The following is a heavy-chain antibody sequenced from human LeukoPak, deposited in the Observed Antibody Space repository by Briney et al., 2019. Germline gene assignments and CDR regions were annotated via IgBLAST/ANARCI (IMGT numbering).Heavy chain of an antibody. J-gene: IGHJ3*02. V-gene: IGHV3-30*04. CDR3: AKKVYDNIPDAFDI. CDR2: ISYDGSNK. CDR1: GFTFSSYA. D-gene: IGHD3-22*01. Sequence: GRSLRLSCAASGFTFSSYAMHWVRQAPGKGLEWVAVISYDGSNKYYADSVTGRFTISRDNSQNTLYLQMNSLRAEDTAVYYCAKKVYDNIPDAFDIWGQGTMVTVSS.